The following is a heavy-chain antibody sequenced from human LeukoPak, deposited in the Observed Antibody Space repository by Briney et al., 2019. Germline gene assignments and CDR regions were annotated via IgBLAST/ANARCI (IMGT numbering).Heavy chain of an antibody. CDR2: IDTSGST. J-gene: IGHJ4*02. V-gene: IGHV4-61*02. D-gene: IGHD5-18*01. CDR3: ARVRGYSYGIDY. Sequence: PSETLSLTCTVSGGSISSGSYYWSWIRQPAGEGLEWIGRIDTSGSTNYNPSLKSRVTMSVDTSKNQFSLKLSSVTAADTAVYYCARVRGYSYGIDYWGQGTLVTVSS. CDR1: GGSISSGSYY.